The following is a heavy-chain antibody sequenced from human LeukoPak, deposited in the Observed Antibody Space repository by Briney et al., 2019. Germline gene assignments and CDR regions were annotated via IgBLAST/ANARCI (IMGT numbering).Heavy chain of an antibody. CDR1: GGSISSYY. V-gene: IGHV4-4*07. D-gene: IGHD3-3*01. J-gene: IGHJ6*03. Sequence: SETLSLTCTVSGGSISSYYWSWVRQPAGKGLEWIGRIYTSGSTNYNPSLKSRVTMSVDTSKNQFSLKLSSVTAADTAVYYCARDLPAADLRFIYYMDVWGKGTTVTVSS. CDR2: IYTSGST. CDR3: ARDLPAADLRFIYYMDV.